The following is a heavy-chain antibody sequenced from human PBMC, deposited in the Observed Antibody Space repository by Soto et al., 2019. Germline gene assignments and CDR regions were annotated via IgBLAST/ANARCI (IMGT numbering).Heavy chain of an antibody. V-gene: IGHV3-23*01. D-gene: IGHD5-12*01. Sequence: EVQLLESGGGLVQPGGSLRLSCAASGFTFSSYVVNWVRQAPGKGLEWVSGISGTGGSTYYADSVKGRFTISRDNSKNTLFLQMNSLRAEDTAIYYCAKESAREWLIRGPIDYWGQGTLVTVSS. CDR3: AKESAREWLIRGPIDY. CDR2: ISGTGGST. J-gene: IGHJ4*02. CDR1: GFTFSSYV.